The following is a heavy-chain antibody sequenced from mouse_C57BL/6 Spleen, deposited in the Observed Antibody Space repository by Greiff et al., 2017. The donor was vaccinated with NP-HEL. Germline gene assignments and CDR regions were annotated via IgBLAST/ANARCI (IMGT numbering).Heavy chain of an antibody. CDR2: IDPETGGT. Sequence: VQLQQSGAELVRPGASVTLSCKASGYTFTDYEMHWVKQTPVHGLEWIGAIDPETGGTAYNQKFKGKAILTADKSSSTAYMELRSLTSEDSAVYYCTRGRDYGSSPFDYWGQGTTLTVSS. D-gene: IGHD1-1*01. CDR3: TRGRDYGSSPFDY. CDR1: GYTFTDYE. J-gene: IGHJ2*01. V-gene: IGHV1-15*01.